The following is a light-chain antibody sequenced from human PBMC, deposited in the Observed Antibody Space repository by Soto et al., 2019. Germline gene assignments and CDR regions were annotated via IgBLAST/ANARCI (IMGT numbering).Light chain of an antibody. CDR3: QQSYSTLRT. J-gene: IGKJ1*01. CDR2: TAS. CDR1: QTISNF. Sequence: DIQMTQSPSSLSASVGDRVTITCRASQTISNFLNWYQQKPGKAPKLLIYTASSLHSGVPSRFSGSGSGTDFTLTISSLQPEDFATYYCQQSYSTLRTFGQGTKMDIK. V-gene: IGKV1-39*01.